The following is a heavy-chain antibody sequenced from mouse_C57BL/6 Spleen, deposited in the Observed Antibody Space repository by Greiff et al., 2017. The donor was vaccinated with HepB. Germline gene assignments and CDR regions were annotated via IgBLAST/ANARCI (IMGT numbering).Heavy chain of an antibody. D-gene: IGHD1-1*01. CDR2: INPSNGGT. Sequence: QVQLQQSGTELVKPGASVKLSCKASGYTFTSYWMHWVKQRPGQGLEWIGNINPSNGGTNYNEKFKSKATLTVDKSSSTAYMQLSSLTSEDSAVYYCARFPTVVRPSAYWGQGTLVTVSA. J-gene: IGHJ3*01. CDR3: ARFPTVVRPSAY. CDR1: GYTFTSYW. V-gene: IGHV1-53*01.